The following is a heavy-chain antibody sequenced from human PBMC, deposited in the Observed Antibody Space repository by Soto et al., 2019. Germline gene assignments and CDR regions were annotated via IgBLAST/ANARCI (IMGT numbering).Heavy chain of an antibody. CDR1: GFTFINYA. D-gene: IGHD2-2*01. CDR3: ARKILGSTSRPDYWYFDL. Sequence: EVQLLESGGGLVQPGGSLRLSCAGSGFTFINYAMNWVRQAPGKGLEWVSSISGGGDATFFADSVRGRFTISRDNSQTTVTLQINSLGVDDTAVYYCARKILGSTSRPDYWYFDLWGRGTLVTVSS. J-gene: IGHJ2*01. CDR2: ISGGGDAT. V-gene: IGHV3-23*01.